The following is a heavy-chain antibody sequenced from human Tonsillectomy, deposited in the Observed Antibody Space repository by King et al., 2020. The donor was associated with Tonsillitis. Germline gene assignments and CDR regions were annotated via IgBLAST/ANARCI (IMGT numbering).Heavy chain of an antibody. CDR1: GFTFSSYA. Sequence: EVQLVESGGGLVQPGGSLRLSCAASGFTFSSYAMSWVRQAPGKGLEWVSAISGSGGSTYYADSVKGRFTISRDNSKNTLYLQMNSLRAEDTAVYYCAKDQRITMIVVVITTFDYWGQGTLVTVSS. CDR2: ISGSGGST. J-gene: IGHJ4*02. CDR3: AKDQRITMIVVVITTFDY. D-gene: IGHD3-22*01. V-gene: IGHV3-23*04.